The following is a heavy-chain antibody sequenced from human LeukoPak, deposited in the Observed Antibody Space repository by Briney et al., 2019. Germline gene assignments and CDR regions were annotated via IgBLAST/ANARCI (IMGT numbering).Heavy chain of an antibody. D-gene: IGHD3-10*01. CDR3: AREGRWLGESNFDP. CDR1: GFSFSSYW. J-gene: IGHJ5*02. CDR2: IKQDGSEK. V-gene: IGHV3-7*03. Sequence: GESLRLSCAVSGFSFSSYWMSWVRQAPGKGQEWVANIKQDGSEKYYVDSVKGRFTISRDNAKNSLYLQMNSLRAEDTAVYYCAREGRWLGESNFDPWGQGTLVTVSS.